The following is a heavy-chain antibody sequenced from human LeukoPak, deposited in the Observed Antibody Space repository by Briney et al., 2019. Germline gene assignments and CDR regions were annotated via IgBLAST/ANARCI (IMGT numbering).Heavy chain of an antibody. V-gene: IGHV3-30*02. CDR2: IRYDGSNK. CDR3: AKESGDSSGSYSTYWYFDL. J-gene: IGHJ2*01. CDR1: GFTFSSYG. D-gene: IGHD6-19*01. Sequence: GGSLRLFCATSGFTFSSYGMHWVRQAPGKGLEWVAFIRYDGSNKYYADSVKGRFTISRDNSKNTLYLQMNSLRAEDTAVYYCAKESGDSSGSYSTYWYFDLWGRGTLVTVSS.